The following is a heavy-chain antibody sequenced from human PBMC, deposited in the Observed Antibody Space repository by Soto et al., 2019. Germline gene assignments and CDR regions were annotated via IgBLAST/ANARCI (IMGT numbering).Heavy chain of an antibody. CDR2: IYYSGST. D-gene: IGHD5-18*01. J-gene: IGHJ4*02. V-gene: IGHV4-31*03. Sequence: SETLSLTCTVSGGSVSSGGYYWSWIRQHPGKGLEWIGYIYYSGSTYYNPSLKSRVTISVDTSKNQFSLKLSSVTAADTAVYYCARVIQLWYYFDYWGQGTLVTVSS. CDR3: ARVIQLWYYFDY. CDR1: GGSVSSGGYY.